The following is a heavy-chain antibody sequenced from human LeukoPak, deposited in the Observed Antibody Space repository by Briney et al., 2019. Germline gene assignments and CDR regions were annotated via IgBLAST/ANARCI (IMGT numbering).Heavy chain of an antibody. CDR1: GFTFSDYY. V-gene: IGHV3-11*05. J-gene: IGHJ4*02. CDR2: ISSGSTYT. Sequence: GGSLRLSCAASGFTFSDYYMSWIRQAPGKGLEWVSYISSGSTYTNYADSVKGRFTISRDNAKSSLYLQMNSLRAEDTAVYYCARGRYDSSGYYFYFDYWGQGTLVTVSS. CDR3: ARGRYDSSGYYFYFDY. D-gene: IGHD3-22*01.